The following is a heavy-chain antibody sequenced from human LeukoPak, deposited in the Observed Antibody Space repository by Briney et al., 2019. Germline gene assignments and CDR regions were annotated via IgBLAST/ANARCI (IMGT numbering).Heavy chain of an antibody. V-gene: IGHV1-18*01. J-gene: IGHJ4*02. CDR3: ARGFPPRRNYDSSGYYSYYFDY. Sequence: ASVKVSCKASGYTFTSYGISWVRQAPGQGLEWMGWISAYNGNTKHAQKVQGRVTMTTDTSTSTAYMELRSLRSDDTAVYYCARGFPPRRNYDSSGYYSYYFDYWGQGTLVTVSS. CDR2: ISAYNGNT. CDR1: GYTFTSYG. D-gene: IGHD3-22*01.